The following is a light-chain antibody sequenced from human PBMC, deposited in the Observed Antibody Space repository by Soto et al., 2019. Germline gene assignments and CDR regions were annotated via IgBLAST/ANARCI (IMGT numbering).Light chain of an antibody. CDR3: QHYNHWPWT. CDR1: QSINTN. V-gene: IGKV3-15*01. Sequence: EIVMTQSPATLSVSPGERATLSCRASQSINTNLAWYQRRPGQAPRLLFYGASIRATGIPARFSASGSGTDFTLTIISLQSEDFALYFFQHYNHWPWTFGQGTKVEIK. CDR2: GAS. J-gene: IGKJ1*01.